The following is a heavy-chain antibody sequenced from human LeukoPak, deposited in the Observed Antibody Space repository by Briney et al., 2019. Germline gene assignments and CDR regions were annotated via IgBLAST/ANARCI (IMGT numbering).Heavy chain of an antibody. D-gene: IGHD2-15*01. J-gene: IGHJ4*02. CDR3: ARGGWRNFDY. CDR2: IYHSGST. Sequence: SQTLSLTCAVSGGSISSGGYSWSWIRQPPGKGLEWIGYIYHSGSTNYNPSLKSRVTISVDTSKNQFSLKLSSVTAADTAVYYCARGGWRNFDYWGQGTLVTVSS. CDR1: GGSISSGGYS. V-gene: IGHV4-30-2*01.